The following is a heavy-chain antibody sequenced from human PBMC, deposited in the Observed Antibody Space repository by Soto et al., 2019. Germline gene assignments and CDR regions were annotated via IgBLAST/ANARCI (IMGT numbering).Heavy chain of an antibody. V-gene: IGHV1-8*01. CDR3: ARETSYDSSGYYYRRSWFDP. D-gene: IGHD3-22*01. J-gene: IGHJ5*02. CDR2: MNPNSGNT. CDR1: GYTFTSYG. Sequence: GASVKVSCKASGYTFTSYGINWVRQATGQGLEWMGWMNPNSGNTGYAQKFQGRVTMTRNTSISTAYMELSSLRPEDTAVYYCARETSYDSSGYYYRRSWFDPWGQGTLVTVSS.